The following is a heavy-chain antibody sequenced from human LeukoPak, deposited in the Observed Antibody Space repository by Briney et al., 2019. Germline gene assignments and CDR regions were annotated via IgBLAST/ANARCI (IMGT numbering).Heavy chain of an antibody. V-gene: IGHV4-39*01. J-gene: IGHJ4*02. CDR1: GGSISSSSYY. CDR2: IYYSGST. Sequence: KTSETLSLTCTVSGGSISSSSYYWGWIRQPPGKGLEWIGSIYYSGSTYYNPSLKSRVTISVDTSKNQFSLKLSSVTAADMAVYYCARSLCSGGSCCVDYWGQGTLVTVSS. D-gene: IGHD2-15*01. CDR3: ARSLCSGGSCCVDY.